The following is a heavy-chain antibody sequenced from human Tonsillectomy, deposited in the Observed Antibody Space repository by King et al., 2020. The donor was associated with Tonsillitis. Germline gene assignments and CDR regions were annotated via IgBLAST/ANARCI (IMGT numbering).Heavy chain of an antibody. Sequence: QLVQSGGEVRKPGASVKLSCKASGHTFSRNVFTWVRQAPGQGLEWMGWISLYNGDIEYAEKVQGRVSMTTDISTSTLYMELRSLRSDDTAVYYCARVSMTTVLSLTAFDIWGQGTMVTVSS. CDR3: ARVSMTTVLSLTAFDI. V-gene: IGHV1-18*01. CDR1: GHTFSRNV. D-gene: IGHD4-17*01. J-gene: IGHJ3*02. CDR2: ISLYNGDI.